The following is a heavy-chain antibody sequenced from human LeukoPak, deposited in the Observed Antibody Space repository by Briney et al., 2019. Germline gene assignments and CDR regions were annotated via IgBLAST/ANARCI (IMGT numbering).Heavy chain of an antibody. CDR2: LYSSNST. D-gene: IGHD6-6*01. CDR1: GLTVSGSY. V-gene: IGHV3-66*01. CDR3: AYCPCSTSSFGLKD. J-gene: IGHJ4*02. Sequence: GGSLRLSCVASGLTVSGSYMSWVRQPPGKGLEWVSFLYSSNSTYYADSVRGRFTVSRDNSQNTLYLQMNSLRAEDTAVYYCAYCPCSTSSFGLKDWGQGTLVTVSS.